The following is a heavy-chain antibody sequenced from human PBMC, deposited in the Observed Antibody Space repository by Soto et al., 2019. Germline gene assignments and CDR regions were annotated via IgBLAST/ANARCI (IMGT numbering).Heavy chain of an antibody. J-gene: IGHJ5*02. V-gene: IGHV4-59*08. Sequence: SETLSLTCAVSGGSISSYYWSWIRQPPGKGLEWIAYIYYSGSTYYNPSLKSRVTISVDTSKNQFSLKLSSVTAADTAGYYCASLVVVYYSAYLFSLAPWARGTLVTVSA. D-gene: IGHD2-15*01. CDR3: ASLVVVYYSAYLFSLAP. CDR2: IYYSGST. CDR1: GGSISSYY.